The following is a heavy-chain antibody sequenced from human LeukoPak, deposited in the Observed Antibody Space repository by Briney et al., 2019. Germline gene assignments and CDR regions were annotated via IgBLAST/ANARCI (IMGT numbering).Heavy chain of an antibody. CDR1: GYTLTDYY. CDR2: INPNSGGT. D-gene: IGHD3-22*01. Sequence: ASVKVSCKASGYTLTDYYMHWVRQAPGQGLEWMGWINPNSGGTIYAQKFQGRVTMTRDTSISTAYMELSRLRSDDTAVYYCARKYHYDSSGYYWAFGYWGQGTLVTVSS. V-gene: IGHV1-2*02. CDR3: ARKYHYDSSGYYWAFGY. J-gene: IGHJ4*02.